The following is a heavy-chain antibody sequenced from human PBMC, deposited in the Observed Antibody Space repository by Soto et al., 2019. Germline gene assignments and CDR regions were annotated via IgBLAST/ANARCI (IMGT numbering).Heavy chain of an antibody. D-gene: IGHD5-12*01. V-gene: IGHV3-23*01. CDR2: ISGSGGST. J-gene: IGHJ4*02. CDR3: AKDRDSGYDPARLSFDY. Sequence: PGGSLRLSCAASGFTFSSYAMSWVRQAPGKGLEWVSAISGSGGSTYYADSVKGRFTISRDNSKNTLYLQMNSLRAEDTAVYYCAKDRDSGYDPARLSFDYWGQGTLVTVSS. CDR1: GFTFSSYA.